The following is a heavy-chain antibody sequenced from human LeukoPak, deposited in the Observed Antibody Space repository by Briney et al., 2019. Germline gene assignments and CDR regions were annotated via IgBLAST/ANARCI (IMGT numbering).Heavy chain of an antibody. Sequence: GGSLRLSCAASGFTFSSYAMSWVRQAPGKGLEWVSAISGSGGSTYYADSVKGRFTISGDNSKNTLYLQMTSLRAEDTAVYYCAKAASKIVVVPAAHFDYWGQGTLVTVSS. J-gene: IGHJ4*02. CDR1: GFTFSSYA. CDR2: ISGSGGST. V-gene: IGHV3-23*01. CDR3: AKAASKIVVVPAAHFDY. D-gene: IGHD2-2*01.